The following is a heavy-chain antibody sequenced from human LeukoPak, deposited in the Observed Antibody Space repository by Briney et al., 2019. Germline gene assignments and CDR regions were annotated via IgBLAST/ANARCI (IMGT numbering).Heavy chain of an antibody. CDR3: ARGFTMVRGAKTTRFDP. CDR1: GGSFSGYY. J-gene: IGHJ5*02. Sequence: SETLSLTCAVYGGSFSGYYWSWIRQPPGKGLEWIGEINHSGSTNYNPSLKSRVTISVDTSKNQFSLKLSSVTAADTAVYYCARGFTMVRGAKTTRFDPWGQGTLVTVSS. D-gene: IGHD3-10*01. CDR2: INHSGST. V-gene: IGHV4-34*01.